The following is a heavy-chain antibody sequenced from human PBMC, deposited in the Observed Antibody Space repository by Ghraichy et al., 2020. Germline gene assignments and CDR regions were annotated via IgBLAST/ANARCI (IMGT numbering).Heavy chain of an antibody. D-gene: IGHD3-10*01. CDR1: GGSINNYY. J-gene: IGHJ4*02. V-gene: IGHV4-59*08. CDR3: ARRAVEFWFGEFDS. Sequence: TLSLTCTVTGGSINNYYWSWIRQAPGKALEWIGYIWYTGTTHYNPSLRSRVTMSVETSQNRFSLELTAVTAADTAVYYCARRAVEFWFGEFDSWGQGALVTVSS. CDR2: IWYTGTT.